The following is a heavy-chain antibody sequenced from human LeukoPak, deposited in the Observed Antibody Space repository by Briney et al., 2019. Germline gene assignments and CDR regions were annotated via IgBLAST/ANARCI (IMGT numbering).Heavy chain of an antibody. V-gene: IGHV3-23*01. J-gene: IGHJ4*02. D-gene: IGHD3-22*01. CDR3: AKDGLSYDGSTHVYYFQS. CDR1: GFSFRMYA. Sequence: GGSLRLSCTASGFSFRMYAMSWVRQAPGKGLESVASIIYDGRHTYYAASVKGRFTISRDNSLNTLYLQMNSLRAEDTALYYCAKDGLSYDGSTHVYYFQSLGQGTLVTVSS. CDR2: IIYDGRHT.